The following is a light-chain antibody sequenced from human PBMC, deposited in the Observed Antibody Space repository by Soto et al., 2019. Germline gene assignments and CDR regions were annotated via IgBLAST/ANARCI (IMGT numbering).Light chain of an antibody. V-gene: IGLV1-51*01. CDR2: DND. J-gene: IGLJ7*01. CDR1: SSNIGDNY. Sequence: QSELTQPPSVSAAAGQTVTISCSGSSSNIGDNYVSWYQQVPGTAPKLLIYDNDQRSSGTPDRFSAYKSGTSATLGIIGLQTEDEADYYCGTWDSSLSVAVFGGGTQLTVL. CDR3: GTWDSSLSVAV.